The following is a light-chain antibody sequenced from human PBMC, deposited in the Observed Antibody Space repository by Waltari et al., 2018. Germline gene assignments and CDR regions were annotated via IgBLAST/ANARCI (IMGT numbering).Light chain of an antibody. J-gene: IGKJ1*01. CDR2: WAS. Sequence: DIVMTQSPDSLAVPPGERAPITCTSSETILFNSNNKNYLAWYQQKAGQPPKLLVYWASTRESGVPDRFSGSGSGTDFTLTISSLQAEDVAVYYCQQYYTVSRTFGQGTRVEIK. V-gene: IGKV4-1*01. CDR1: ETILFNSNNKNY. CDR3: QQYYTVSRT.